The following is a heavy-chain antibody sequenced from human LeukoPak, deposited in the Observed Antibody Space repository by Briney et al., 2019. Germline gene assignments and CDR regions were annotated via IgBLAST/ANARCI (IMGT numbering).Heavy chain of an antibody. CDR1: GFTVSSNS. V-gene: IGHV3-53*01. CDR3: ARRAGAYSHPYDY. D-gene: IGHD4/OR15-4a*01. CDR2: IYSGTI. Sequence: GGSLRLSCTVSGFTVSSNSMSWVRQAPGKGLEWVSFIYSGTIHYSNSVKGRFTISRDNSKNTLYLQMNSLRAEDTAVYYCARRAGAYSHPYDYWGQGTLVTVSS. J-gene: IGHJ4*02.